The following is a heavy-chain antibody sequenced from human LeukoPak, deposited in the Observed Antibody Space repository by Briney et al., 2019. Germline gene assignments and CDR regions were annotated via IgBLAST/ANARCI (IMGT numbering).Heavy chain of an antibody. CDR3: AKDRGYCSNGVCPLFDY. J-gene: IGHJ4*02. Sequence: GGSLRLSCAASGFTVSSNYMSWVRQAPGKGLEWVSAISGSGGSTYYADSVKGRFTISRDNSKNTLYLQMNSLRAEDTAVYYCAKDRGYCSNGVCPLFDYWGQGTLVTVSS. V-gene: IGHV3-23*01. CDR2: ISGSGGST. CDR1: GFTVSSNY. D-gene: IGHD2-8*01.